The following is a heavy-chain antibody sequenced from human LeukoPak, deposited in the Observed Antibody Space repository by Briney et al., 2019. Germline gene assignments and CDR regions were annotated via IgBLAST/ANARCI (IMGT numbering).Heavy chain of an antibody. CDR1: GFTFSSYG. CDR2: IRYVGSNK. Sequence: GGSLRLSCAASGFTFSSYGMHWVRQAPGKGLEWVAFIRYVGSNKYYADSVKGRFTISRDNSKNTLYLQMNSLRAEDTAVYYCAKDVDPNYSFASHDAFDIWGQGTMVTVSS. V-gene: IGHV3-30*02. CDR3: AKDVDPNYSFASHDAFDI. J-gene: IGHJ3*02. D-gene: IGHD4-11*01.